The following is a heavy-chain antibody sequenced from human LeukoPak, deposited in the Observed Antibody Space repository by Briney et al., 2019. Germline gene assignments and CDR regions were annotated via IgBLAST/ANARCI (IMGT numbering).Heavy chain of an antibody. CDR3: ARQPCSGGTCYFDY. CDR1: GFTFSSYG. D-gene: IGHD2-15*01. V-gene: IGHV3-33*01. CDR2: IWYDGSNK. Sequence: PGRSLRLSCAASGFTFSSYGMHWVRQAPGKGLEWVAVIWYDGSNKYYADSVKGRFTISRDNSKNTLYLQMNSLRAEDTAVYYCARQPCSGGTCYFDYWGQGTLVTVSS. J-gene: IGHJ4*02.